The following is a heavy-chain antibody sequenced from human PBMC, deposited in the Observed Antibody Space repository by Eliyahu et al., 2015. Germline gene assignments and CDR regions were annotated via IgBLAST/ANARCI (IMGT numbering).Heavy chain of an antibody. V-gene: IGHV3-53*02. J-gene: IGHJ3*02. CDR3: ARFKRAFDI. Sequence: EVQLVETGGGLIQPGGSLXLSCXASGFTVXSNYMSWVRQAPGKGLEWVSVIYSGGSTYYADSVKGRFTISRDNSKNTLYLQMNSLRAEDTAVYYCARFKRAFDIWGQGTMVTVSS. CDR1: GFTVXSNY. CDR2: IYSGGST.